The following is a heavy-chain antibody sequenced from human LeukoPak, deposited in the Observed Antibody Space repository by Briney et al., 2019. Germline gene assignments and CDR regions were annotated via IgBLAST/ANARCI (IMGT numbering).Heavy chain of an antibody. CDR3: ARSPHILTGENFDY. V-gene: IGHV1-2*02. CDR2: INPNHGDT. CDR1: GYTFTVYY. J-gene: IGHJ4*02. Sequence: GASLKVSCEASGYTFTVYYMHSVRQAPGQGGEWMGCINPNHGDTNYAQKFQDRVSMTRDTSLSTAYMQLSRLRSADTAVYYCARSPHILTGENFDYWGQGTLVTVSS. D-gene: IGHD3-9*01.